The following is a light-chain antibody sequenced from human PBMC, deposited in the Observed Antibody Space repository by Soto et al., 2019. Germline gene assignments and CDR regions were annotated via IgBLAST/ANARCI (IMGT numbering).Light chain of an antibody. CDR1: SSDVGGYNY. V-gene: IGLV2-8*01. CDR3: SSYAGSNSYA. Sequence: QSALTQPPSASGSPGQSVTISCTGTSSDVGGYNYVSWYQQHPGKAPKLMIYEVSKRPSGVPDRFSGSKSGNTASLTVSGLQAEDEADYYCSSYAGSNSYAFGTGPSSPS. CDR2: EVS. J-gene: IGLJ1*01.